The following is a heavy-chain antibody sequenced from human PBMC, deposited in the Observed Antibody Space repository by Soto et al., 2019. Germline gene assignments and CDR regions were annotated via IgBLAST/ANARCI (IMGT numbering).Heavy chain of an antibody. V-gene: IGHV3-11*01. CDR3: ARDFDADSRTDFDY. CDR2: ISGNGRII. CDR1: GFIFSDYY. D-gene: IGHD4-17*01. Sequence: QVLLVESGGGLVKPGGSLRLSCATSGFIFSDYYMHWIRQAPGKGLEWISYISGNGRIIQYADSAKGRFTISRDNAQNSLYLRMNSLRAEDTALYFCARDFDADSRTDFDYWGQGTLVTVSS. J-gene: IGHJ4*02.